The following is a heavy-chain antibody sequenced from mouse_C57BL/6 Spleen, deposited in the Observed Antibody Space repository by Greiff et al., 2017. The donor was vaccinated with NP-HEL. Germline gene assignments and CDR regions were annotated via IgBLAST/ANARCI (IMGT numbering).Heavy chain of an antibody. CDR1: GFTFSDYG. V-gene: IGHV5-17*01. CDR2: ISSGSSTI. Sequence: ELNLVESGGGLVKPGGSLTLSCAASGFTFSDYGMHWVRQAPEKGLEWVAYISSGSSTIYYADTVKGRFTISRDNDKNTLFLQMTSLRSEDTAMYYCARHYDGYYSIDYWGKGTTLTVSS. D-gene: IGHD2-3*01. J-gene: IGHJ2*01. CDR3: ARHYDGYYSIDY.